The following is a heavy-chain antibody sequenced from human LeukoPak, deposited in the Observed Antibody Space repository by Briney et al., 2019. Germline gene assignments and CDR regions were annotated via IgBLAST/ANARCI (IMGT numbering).Heavy chain of an antibody. D-gene: IGHD5-12*01. CDR3: ARGAVATGYWFDP. V-gene: IGHV3-9*01. CDR1: GFTFDDYA. Sequence: GRSLRLSCAASGFTFDDYAMHWVRQAPGKGLEWVSGISWNSGSIRYADSVRGRFTISRDNAKNSLYLQMNSLRAEDTAVYYCARGAVATGYWFDPWGQGTLVTVSS. CDR2: ISWNSGSI. J-gene: IGHJ5*02.